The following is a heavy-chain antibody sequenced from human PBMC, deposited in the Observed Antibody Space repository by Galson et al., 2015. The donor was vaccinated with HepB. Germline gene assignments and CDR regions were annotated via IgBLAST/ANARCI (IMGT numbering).Heavy chain of an antibody. D-gene: IGHD3-22*01. CDR1: GFTFSSYG. CDR2: IWYDGSNK. J-gene: IGHJ6*02. Sequence: SLRLSCAASGFTFSSYGMHWVRQAPGKGLEWVAVIWYDGSNKYYADSVKGRFTISRDNSKNTLHLQMNSLRAEDTAVYYCARDSSFDSSGYYYYYGMDVWGQGTTVTVSS. V-gene: IGHV3-33*01. CDR3: ARDSSFDSSGYYYYYGMDV.